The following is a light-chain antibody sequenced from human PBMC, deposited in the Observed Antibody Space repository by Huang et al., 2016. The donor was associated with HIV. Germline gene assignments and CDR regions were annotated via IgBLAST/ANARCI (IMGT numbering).Light chain of an antibody. CDR2: DVS. V-gene: IGKV1-5*01. J-gene: IGKJ1*01. CDR1: QSFTTW. CDR3: QQYDGYPWT. Sequence: DIQMTQSPSTLSASVGDRVTITCRASQSFTTWLAWYQQKPGKAPKLLIYDVSSLESGVPSRFSGSGSGTECTLTISSLQPDDFATYYCQQYDGYPWTFGQGTKVEIK.